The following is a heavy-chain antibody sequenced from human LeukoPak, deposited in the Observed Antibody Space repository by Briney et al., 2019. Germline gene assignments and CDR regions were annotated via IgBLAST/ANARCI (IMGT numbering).Heavy chain of an antibody. D-gene: IGHD2-21*02. CDR2: IIPIFGIA. Sequence: SVKVSCKASGGTFSSYAICWVRQAPGQGLEWMGRIIPIFGIANYAQKFQGRVTITADKSTSTAYTELSSLRSEDTAVYYCARGPSSVVTAANWFDPWGQGTLVTVSS. CDR3: ARGPSSVVTAANWFDP. CDR1: GGTFSSYA. V-gene: IGHV1-69*04. J-gene: IGHJ5*02.